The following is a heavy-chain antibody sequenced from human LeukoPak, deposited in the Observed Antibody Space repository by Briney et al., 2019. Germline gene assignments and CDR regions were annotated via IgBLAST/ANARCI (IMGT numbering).Heavy chain of an antibody. CDR2: INTNSGKA. CDR3: ARDGNNYGSGSSASAYYYYGMDV. CDR1: GYTLTELS. D-gene: IGHD3-10*01. Sequence: ASVKVSCKVSGYTLTELSMHWVRQAPGQGLEWMGWINTNSGKATYAQGFRGRFVFSLDTSVSTAYLQISSLKAEDTAVYYCARDGNNYGSGSSASAYYYYGMDVWGQGTTVTVSS. V-gene: IGHV7-4-1*02. J-gene: IGHJ6*02.